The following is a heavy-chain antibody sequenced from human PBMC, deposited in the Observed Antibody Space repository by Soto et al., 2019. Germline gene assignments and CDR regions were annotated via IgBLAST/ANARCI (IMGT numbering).Heavy chain of an antibody. J-gene: IGHJ5*02. Sequence: GASVKVSCKASGGISSSYAISWVRQAPGEGLEWMGGIIPIFGTANYAQKFQGRVTITADESTSTAYMELSSLRSEDTAVYYCARDREGGYSGYDYNWFDPWGQGTLVTVSS. D-gene: IGHD5-12*01. CDR3: ARDREGGYSGYDYNWFDP. CDR1: GGISSSYA. V-gene: IGHV1-69*13. CDR2: IIPIFGTA.